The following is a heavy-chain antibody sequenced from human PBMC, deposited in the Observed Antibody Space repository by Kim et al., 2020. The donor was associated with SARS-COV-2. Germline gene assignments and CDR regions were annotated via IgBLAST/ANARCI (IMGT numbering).Heavy chain of an antibody. D-gene: IGHD4-17*01. CDR2: INPSGGST. V-gene: IGHV1-46*01. CDR1: GYTFTSYY. Sequence: ASVKVSCKASGYTFTSYYMHWVRQAPGQGLEWMGIINPSGGSTSYAQKFQGRVTMTRDTSTSTVYMELSSLRSEDTAVYYCARLGLDYEDYYYYGMDVWGQGTTVTVSS. J-gene: IGHJ6*02. CDR3: ARLGLDYEDYYYYGMDV.